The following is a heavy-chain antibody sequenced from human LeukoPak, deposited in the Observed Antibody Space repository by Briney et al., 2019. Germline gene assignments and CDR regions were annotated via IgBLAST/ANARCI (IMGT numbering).Heavy chain of an antibody. D-gene: IGHD1-1*01. V-gene: IGHV1-2*02. J-gene: IGHJ4*02. CDR1: GYTFTGYF. CDR2: INPKSGGT. CDR3: AREQLKAGSDY. Sequence: ASVKVSCKASGYTFTGYFMHLVRPAPGQGLEWRGWINPKSGGTNYAQKFQGRVTMTRDTSISTAYMEVSRLRSDNTAVYYCAREQLKAGSDYWGQGTLVTVSS.